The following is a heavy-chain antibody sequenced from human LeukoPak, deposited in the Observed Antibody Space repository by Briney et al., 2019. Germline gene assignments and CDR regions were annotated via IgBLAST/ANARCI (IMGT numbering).Heavy chain of an antibody. J-gene: IGHJ6*02. V-gene: IGHV3-23*01. D-gene: IGHD6-13*01. Sequence: PGGSLRLSCAASGFSFSSYSMHWVCQAPGRGLEWVSVITGSGGNTYYADSVKGRFTISKDNSKNTVYLQMSSLRVDDTAVYYCAKAASSSWPSYYYGMDVWGQGTTVTVSS. CDR3: AKAASSSWPSYYYGMDV. CDR2: ITGSGGNT. CDR1: GFSFSSYS.